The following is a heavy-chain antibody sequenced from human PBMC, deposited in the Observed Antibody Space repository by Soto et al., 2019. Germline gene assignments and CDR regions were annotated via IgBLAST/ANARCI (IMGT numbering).Heavy chain of an antibody. CDR2: IYWDDDK. V-gene: IGHV2-5*02. Sequence: QITLKESGPTLVKPTQTLTLTCTFSGFSLSTSGVGVGWIRQPPGKALEWLALIYWDDDKRDSPSLKSRLTITKDTSKNQVVLTMTNMDPVDTATYYCAHRLSSSSWYAPYWFDPWGQGTLVTVSS. CDR3: AHRLSSSSWYAPYWFDP. D-gene: IGHD6-13*01. J-gene: IGHJ5*02. CDR1: GFSLSTSGVG.